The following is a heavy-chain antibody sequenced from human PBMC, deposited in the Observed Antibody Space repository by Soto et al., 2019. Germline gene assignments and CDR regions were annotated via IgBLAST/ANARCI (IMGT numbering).Heavy chain of an antibody. CDR1: GVTFNRQD. CDR3: ATSEGRDGSSFDY. D-gene: IGHD1-26*01. J-gene: IGHJ4*02. Sequence: QVQLVQSGAEVKKPGSSVKVSCKASGVTFNRQDMRWVRQAPGQGLEWMGGIIPMFGTPHYAEKFQDRVTITADESTGTAYVELSSLTSEDTAVYYCATSEGRDGSSFDYWGPGTLVTVS. CDR2: IIPMFGTP. V-gene: IGHV1-69*01.